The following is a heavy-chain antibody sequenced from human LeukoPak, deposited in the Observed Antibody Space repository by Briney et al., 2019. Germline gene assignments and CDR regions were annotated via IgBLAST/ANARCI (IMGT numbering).Heavy chain of an antibody. D-gene: IGHD3-10*01. CDR2: INPNGGGT. J-gene: IGHJ4*02. CDR3: ARDPHYYGSGSPYYFDY. Sequence: ASVKVSCKASGYTFTGYYMHWVRQAPGQGLEWMGWINPNGGGTNYAQKFQGRVTMTRDTSISTAYMELSRLRSDDTAVYYCARDPHYYGSGSPYYFDYWGQGTLVTVSS. V-gene: IGHV1-2*02. CDR1: GYTFTGYY.